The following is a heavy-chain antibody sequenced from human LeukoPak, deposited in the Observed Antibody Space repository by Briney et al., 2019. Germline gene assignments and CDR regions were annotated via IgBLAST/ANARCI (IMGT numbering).Heavy chain of an antibody. CDR1: GFTFSSYS. D-gene: IGHD2-2*01. V-gene: IGHV3-21*04. CDR2: ISSGSGYI. Sequence: GGSRRLSGAASGFTFSSYSMNWVRQAPGTGLEWVSSISSGSGYIYYAGSVKGRFTISRDNAKNSLYLQMDSLRAEDTGIYYCARIDGYCGTGGCYSRLDYWGRGILVTVSS. J-gene: IGHJ4*02. CDR3: ARIDGYCGTGGCYSRLDY.